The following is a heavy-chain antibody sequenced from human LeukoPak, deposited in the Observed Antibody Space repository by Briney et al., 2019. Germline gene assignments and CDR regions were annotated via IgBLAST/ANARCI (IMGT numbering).Heavy chain of an antibody. D-gene: IGHD2-15*01. CDR2: ISNNGGYT. J-gene: IGHJ4*02. CDR1: GFTFSSSA. V-gene: IGHV3-23*01. Sequence: GGSLRLSCAASGFTFSSSAMSWVRQAPGKGLEWVSAISNNGGYTYYADSVQGRFTITRDNSKSTLCLQMNSLRAEDTAVYYCAKQLGYCSDGSCYFPYWGQGTLITVSS. CDR3: AKQLGYCSDGSCYFPY.